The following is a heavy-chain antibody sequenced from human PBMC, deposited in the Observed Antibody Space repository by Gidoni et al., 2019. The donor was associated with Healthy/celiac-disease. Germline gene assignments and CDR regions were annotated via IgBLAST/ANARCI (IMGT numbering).Heavy chain of an antibody. CDR1: GFTFSSYS. J-gene: IGHJ6*02. CDR2: ISSSSSYI. Sequence: EVQLVESGGGLVKPGGSLRLSCAASGFTFSSYSMNWVRQAPGKGLEWVSSISSSSSYIYYADSVKGRFNISRDNAKNSLYLQMNSLRAEDTAVYYCAREFGYYDILTGYSNYYYGMDVWGQGTTVTVSS. V-gene: IGHV3-21*01. CDR3: AREFGYYDILTGYSNYYYGMDV. D-gene: IGHD3-9*01.